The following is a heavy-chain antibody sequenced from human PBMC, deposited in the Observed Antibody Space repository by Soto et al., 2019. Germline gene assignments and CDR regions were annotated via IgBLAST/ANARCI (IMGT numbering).Heavy chain of an antibody. V-gene: IGHV3-23*01. CDR3: VRDRTGDFVWFFDV. CDR1: RFAFDRHA. J-gene: IGHJ2*01. Sequence: EMQLLESGGGSAQSGGSLRLSCAASRFAFDRHAINWVRQAPGKGLEWVSSVSADGGRTYYADSVKGRFTISRDNSKNTVFLHMDTLSAEDSAVYFCVRDRTGDFVWFFDVWGRGALVTVSS. D-gene: IGHD2-21*01. CDR2: VSADGGRT.